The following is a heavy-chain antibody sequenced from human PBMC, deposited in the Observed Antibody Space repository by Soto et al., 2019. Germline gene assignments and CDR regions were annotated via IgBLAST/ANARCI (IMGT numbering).Heavy chain of an antibody. Sequence: SLKVSCKASGGTFSSYAISWVRQAPGQGLEWMGGIIPIFGTANYAQKFQGRVTITADESTSTAYMELSSLRSEDTAVYYCARGRTYSNFWSGYLDYWGEGPLVTVPS. CDR3: ARGRTYSNFWSGYLDY. D-gene: IGHD3-3*01. J-gene: IGHJ4*02. V-gene: IGHV1-69*13. CDR1: GGTFSSYA. CDR2: IIPIFGTA.